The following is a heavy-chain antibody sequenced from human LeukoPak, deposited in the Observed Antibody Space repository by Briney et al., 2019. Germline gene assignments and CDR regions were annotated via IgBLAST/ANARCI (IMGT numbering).Heavy chain of an antibody. D-gene: IGHD4-17*01. CDR3: ARGGSHGDYEFDY. CDR1: GGSISSYY. Sequence: SETPSLTCTVSGGSISSYYWSWIRQPPGKGLEWIGYIYYSGSTNYNPSLKSRVTISVDTSKNQFSLKLSSVTAADTAVYYCARGGSHGDYEFDYWGQGTLVTVSS. CDR2: IYYSGST. V-gene: IGHV4-59*01. J-gene: IGHJ4*02.